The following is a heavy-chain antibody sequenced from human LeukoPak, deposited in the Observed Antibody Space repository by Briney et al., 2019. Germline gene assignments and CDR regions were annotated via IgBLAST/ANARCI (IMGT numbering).Heavy chain of an antibody. CDR1: GGSISSSSYY. J-gene: IGHJ4*02. CDR3: ARDLTSGTLDY. D-gene: IGHD1-1*01. Sequence: SETLSLTCTVSGGSISSSSYYWGWIRQPPGKGLEWIGSIYYSGSTYYNPSLKSRVTISVDTSKNQFSLKLSSVTAADTAVYYCARDLTSGTLDYWGQGTLVTVSS. CDR2: IYYSGST. V-gene: IGHV4-39*07.